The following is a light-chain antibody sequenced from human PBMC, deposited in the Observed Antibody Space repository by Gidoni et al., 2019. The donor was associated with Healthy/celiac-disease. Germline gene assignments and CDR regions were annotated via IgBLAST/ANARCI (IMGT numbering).Light chain of an antibody. CDR2: LGS. V-gene: IGKV2-28*01. CDR3: MQALQTLYT. J-gene: IGKJ2*01. Sequence: DIVMTQSPLSLPVTPGEPASISCRSSQSLLHSNGYNYLDWYLQKPGQSPQLLIYLGSNRASGVPDRFSGSGSEDVGVYYCMQALQTLYTFXXXTKLEIK. CDR1: QSLLHSNGYNY.